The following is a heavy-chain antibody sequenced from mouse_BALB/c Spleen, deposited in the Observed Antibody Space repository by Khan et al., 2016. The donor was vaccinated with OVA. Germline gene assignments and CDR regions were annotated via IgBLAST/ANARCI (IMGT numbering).Heavy chain of an antibody. CDR2: INTYTGKP. V-gene: IGHV9-3-1*01. CDR1: GYTFTNNG. D-gene: IGHD2-14*01. CDR3: ARVGYNGTMDY. J-gene: IGHJ4*01. Sequence: QIQLVQSGPELKKPGETVKISCKASGYTFTNNGMNWVKQAPGKGLKWMGWINTYTGKPTYADDFKGRFAFSLETSASTAYLQINNLKNEDTATHFCARVGYNGTMDYWGQGTSVTVSS.